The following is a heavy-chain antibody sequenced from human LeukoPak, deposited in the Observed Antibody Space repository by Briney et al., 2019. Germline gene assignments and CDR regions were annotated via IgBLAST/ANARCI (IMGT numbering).Heavy chain of an antibody. CDR2: IIPILGIA. Sequence: SVKVSCKASGGTFSSYAISWVRQAPGQGLEWMGRIIPILGIANYAQKFQGRVTITADKSTSTAYMELSSLRSDDTAVYYCARGPASPYCSSTSCYTGDWGQGTLVTVSS. CDR1: GGTFSSYA. V-gene: IGHV1-69*04. J-gene: IGHJ4*02. CDR3: ARGPASPYCSSTSCYTGD. D-gene: IGHD2-2*02.